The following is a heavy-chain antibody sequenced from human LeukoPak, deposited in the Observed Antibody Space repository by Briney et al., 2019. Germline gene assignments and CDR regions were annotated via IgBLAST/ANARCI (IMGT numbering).Heavy chain of an antibody. J-gene: IGHJ6*02. D-gene: IGHD3-16*01. CDR1: GFTFSSYW. CDR2: INHNGNVN. Sequence: GGSQRLSCAASGFTFSSYWMNWARQAPGKGLEWVASINHNGNVNYYVDSVKGRFTISRDNAKNSLYLQMSNLRAADTAVYFCARGGGLDVWGQGATVTVSS. V-gene: IGHV3-7*03. CDR3: ARGGGLDV.